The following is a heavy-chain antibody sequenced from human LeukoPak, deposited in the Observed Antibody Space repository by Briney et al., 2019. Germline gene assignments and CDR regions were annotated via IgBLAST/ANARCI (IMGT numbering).Heavy chain of an antibody. CDR1: GLTFSSSW. CDR3: AKVAAGTTSFDY. CDR2: ISGSGGST. V-gene: IGHV3-23*01. Sequence: GGSLRLSCAVSGLTFSSSWMDWVRQAPGKGLEWVSAISGSGGSTYYADSVKGRFTISRDNSKNTLYLQMNSLRAEDTAVYYCAKVAAGTTSFDYWGQGTLVTVSS. J-gene: IGHJ4*02. D-gene: IGHD1-7*01.